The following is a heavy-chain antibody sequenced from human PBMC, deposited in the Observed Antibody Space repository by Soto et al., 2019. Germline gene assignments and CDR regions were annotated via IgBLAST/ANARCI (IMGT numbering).Heavy chain of an antibody. CDR2: MYYNGNT. CDR3: ASGGNWFDP. CDR1: GGSISNYY. Sequence: SSETLSLTCNVSGGSISNYYWTWVRQSPEKGLEWIGYMYYNGNTNYNPSLKSRVTISIDTSKNQFSLTLKSVTAADTAVYYCASGGNWFDPWGQGVLVTVSS. J-gene: IGHJ5*02. V-gene: IGHV4-59*01. D-gene: IGHD3-16*01.